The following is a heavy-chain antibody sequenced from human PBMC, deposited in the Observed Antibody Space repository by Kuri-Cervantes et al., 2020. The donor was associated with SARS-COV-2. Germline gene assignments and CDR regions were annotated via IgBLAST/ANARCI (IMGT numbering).Heavy chain of an antibody. J-gene: IGHJ3*02. CDR2: ISAYNGNT. Sequence: ASVKVSCKASGYTFTSYGISWVRQAPGQGLEWMGWISAYNGNTNYAQKLQGRVTMTTDTSTSTAYMELRSLRSDDTAVYHCARGEGAAPDLDAFDIWGQGTMVTVSS. CDR1: GYTFTSYG. D-gene: IGHD1-26*01. V-gene: IGHV1-18*01. CDR3: ARGEGAAPDLDAFDI.